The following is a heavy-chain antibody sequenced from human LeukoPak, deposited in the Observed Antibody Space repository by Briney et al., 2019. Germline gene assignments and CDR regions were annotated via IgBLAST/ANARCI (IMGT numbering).Heavy chain of an antibody. CDR3: ARVQLGIKKPDY. CDR1: GYTFTSYD. Sequence: ASVKVSCKASGYTFTSYDINWVRQATGQGLEWMGWMNPNSGNTNYAQKLQGRVTMTTDTSTSTAYMELRSLRSDDTAVYYCARVQLGIKKPDYWGQGTLVTVSS. CDR2: MNPNSGNT. J-gene: IGHJ4*02. V-gene: IGHV1-18*01. D-gene: IGHD6-13*01.